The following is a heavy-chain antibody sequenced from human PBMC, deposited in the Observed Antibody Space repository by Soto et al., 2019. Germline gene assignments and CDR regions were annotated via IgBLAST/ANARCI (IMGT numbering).Heavy chain of an antibody. Sequence: GGSLRLSCAASGFTFSSYSMNWVRQAPGKGLEWVSYISSSSTIYYADSVKGRFTISRDNAKNSLYLQMNSLRAEDTAVYYCARDRFGLGDGYYHWGQGTLVTVSS. J-gene: IGHJ5*02. CDR2: ISSSSTI. V-gene: IGHV3-48*01. CDR3: ARDRFGLGDGYYH. D-gene: IGHD3-22*01. CDR1: GFTFSSYS.